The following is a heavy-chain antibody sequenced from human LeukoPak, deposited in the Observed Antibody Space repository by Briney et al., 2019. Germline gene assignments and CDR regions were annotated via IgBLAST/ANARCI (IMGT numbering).Heavy chain of an antibody. J-gene: IGHJ6*02. CDR1: GGSFSGYY. Sequence: SETLSLTRAVYGGSFSGYYWSWIRQPPGKGLEWIGYIYYSGSTNYNPSLKSRVTISVDTSKNQFSLKLSSVTAADTAVYYCARIAAAGTSEGYYYYGMDVWGQGTTVTVSS. V-gene: IGHV4-59*01. CDR2: IYYSGST. CDR3: ARIAAAGTSEGYYYYGMDV. D-gene: IGHD6-13*01.